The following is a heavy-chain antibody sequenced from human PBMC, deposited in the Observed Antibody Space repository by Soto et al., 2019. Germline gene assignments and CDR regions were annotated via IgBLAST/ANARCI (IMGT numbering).Heavy chain of an antibody. D-gene: IGHD3-22*01. V-gene: IGHV3-11*06. J-gene: IGHJ4*02. Sequence: GGSLRLSCAASGFTFSDYYMSWTRQAPGKGLEWLSDISTSSSYINYADSVKGRFTISRDNAKNSLYLQMNSLRAEDTAVYYCARDRPPTNQYSDTRHYFDHWGGGILVTVSS. CDR2: ISTSSSYI. CDR3: ARDRPPTNQYSDTRHYFDH. CDR1: GFTFSDYY.